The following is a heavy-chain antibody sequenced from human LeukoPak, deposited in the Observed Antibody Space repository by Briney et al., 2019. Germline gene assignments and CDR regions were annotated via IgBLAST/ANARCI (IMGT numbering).Heavy chain of an antibody. CDR1: GGSISSYY. Sequence: SETLSLTCTVSGGSISSYYWSWIRQPAGKGLEWIGRIYTSGSTNYNPSLKSRVTISVDKSKNQFSLKLSSVTAADTAVYYYARAKRMKYYYDSSGYDFDYWGQGTLVTVSS. J-gene: IGHJ4*02. CDR2: IYTSGST. CDR3: ARAKRMKYYYDSSGYDFDY. V-gene: IGHV4-4*07. D-gene: IGHD3-22*01.